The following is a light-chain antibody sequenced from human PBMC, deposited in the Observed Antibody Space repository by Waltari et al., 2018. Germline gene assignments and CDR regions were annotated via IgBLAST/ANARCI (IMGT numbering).Light chain of an antibody. J-gene: IGKJ2*01. CDR1: QSVRTY. Sequence: DIQMTQSPSSLSASVGDRVTITCRASQSVRTYLNWYQQKAGQAPKVLIYAASSLESGVPSRFSGSGSGTQFTLTISSLQPEDFATYYCQQSDNLPYTFGQGTKLEIK. CDR2: AAS. CDR3: QQSDNLPYT. V-gene: IGKV1-39*01.